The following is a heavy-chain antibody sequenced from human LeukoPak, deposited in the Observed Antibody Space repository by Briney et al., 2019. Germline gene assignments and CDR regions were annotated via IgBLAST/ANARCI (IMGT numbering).Heavy chain of an antibody. CDR2: FDPEDGET. Sequence: ASVKVSCKASGYTFTSYDINWVRQAPGKGLEWMGGFDPEDGETIYAQKFQGRVTMTEDTSTDTAYMELSSLSSEDTAVYYCATAGPYYDSSSYYKVVAFDIWGQGTMVTVSS. V-gene: IGHV1-24*01. CDR1: GYTFTSYD. D-gene: IGHD3-22*01. CDR3: ATAGPYYDSSSYYKVVAFDI. J-gene: IGHJ3*02.